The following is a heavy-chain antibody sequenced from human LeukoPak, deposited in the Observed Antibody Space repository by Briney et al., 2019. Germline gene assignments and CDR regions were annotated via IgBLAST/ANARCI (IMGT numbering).Heavy chain of an antibody. Sequence: SETLSLTCAVYGGSFSGYYWSWIRQPPGKGLEWIGEINHSGSTNYNPSLKSRVTISVDTSKNQFSLKLSSVTAADTAVYYCATGAEMGYCSGGSCGNWFDPWGQGTLVTVSS. D-gene: IGHD2-15*01. V-gene: IGHV4-34*01. CDR3: ATGAEMGYCSGGSCGNWFDP. CDR2: INHSGST. CDR1: GGSFSGYY. J-gene: IGHJ5*02.